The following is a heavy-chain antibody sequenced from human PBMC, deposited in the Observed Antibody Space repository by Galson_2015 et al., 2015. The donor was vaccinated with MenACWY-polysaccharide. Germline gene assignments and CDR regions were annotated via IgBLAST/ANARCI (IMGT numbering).Heavy chain of an antibody. CDR3: ARRGAATAYWYFDL. J-gene: IGHJ2*01. Sequence: QSGAEVKRPGESLKISCKGSGYTFTRYWIGWVRQMPGKGLEWMGIIYPGDSDTRYSPSFQGQVTISAVKSISTAYLQWSSLKASDTAIYYCARRGAATAYWYFDLWGRGTQVIVSS. D-gene: IGHD1-1*01. V-gene: IGHV5-51*03. CDR2: IYPGDSDT. CDR1: GYTFTRYW.